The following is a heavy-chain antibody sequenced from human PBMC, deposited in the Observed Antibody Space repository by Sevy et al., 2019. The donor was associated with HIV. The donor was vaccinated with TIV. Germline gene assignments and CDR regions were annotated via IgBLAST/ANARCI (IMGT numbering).Heavy chain of an antibody. J-gene: IGHJ4*02. CDR3: ASDPPYSNYFYFDY. CDR2: ISYDGSNK. V-gene: IGHV3-30-3*01. D-gene: IGHD4-4*01. Sequence: GESLKISCATSGFTFSSYAMHWVRPAPSKGPEWVAVISYDGSNKYYADSVKGRFNIPRDNSKNTLYLQMNSLRAEDTAVYYCASDPPYSNYFYFDYWGQGTLVTVSS. CDR1: GFTFSSYA.